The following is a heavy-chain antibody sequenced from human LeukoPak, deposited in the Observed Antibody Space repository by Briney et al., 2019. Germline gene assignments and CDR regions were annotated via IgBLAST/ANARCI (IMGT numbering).Heavy chain of an antibody. CDR2: INPSGGST. Sequence: ASVKVSCKASGYTFTSYYMHWVRQAPGQGLEWMGIINPSGGSTSYAQKFQGRVTMTRDTSISTAYMELSRLRSDDTAVYYCARENSSSPDYWGQGTLVTVSS. V-gene: IGHV1-46*01. J-gene: IGHJ4*02. CDR3: ARENSSSPDY. CDR1: GYTFTSYY. D-gene: IGHD6-6*01.